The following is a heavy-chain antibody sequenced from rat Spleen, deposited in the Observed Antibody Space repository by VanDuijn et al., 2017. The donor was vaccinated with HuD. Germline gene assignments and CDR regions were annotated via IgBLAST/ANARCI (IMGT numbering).Heavy chain of an antibody. D-gene: IGHD1-11*01. CDR3: AREGNYGGAFDY. CDR2: INPDGGTT. CDR1: GFTFSSYW. J-gene: IGHJ3*01. Sequence: EVQLVETGGGLVQPGRSLKLSCVASGFTFSSYWMYWIRQAPGKGLEWVSSINPDGGTTYYPDSVKGRFTISRDNAENTVYLQMNSLRSEDTATDYCAREGNYGGAFDYWGQGTLVTVSS. V-gene: IGHV5-58*01.